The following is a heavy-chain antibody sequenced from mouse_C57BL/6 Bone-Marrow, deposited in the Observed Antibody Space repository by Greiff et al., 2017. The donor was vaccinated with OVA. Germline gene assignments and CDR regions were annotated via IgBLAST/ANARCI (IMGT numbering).Heavy chain of an antibody. CDR3: AREGWLLLFAY. J-gene: IGHJ3*01. Sequence: EVKLMESGGGLVQPGESLKLSCESNEYAFPSHDMSWVRQTPAQRLELVAAINSDGGSTYYPDTMERRFIISRDNTKKTLYLQMSSLRSEDTALYYCAREGWLLLFAYWGQGTLVTVSA. D-gene: IGHD2-3*01. V-gene: IGHV5-2*01. CDR2: INSDGGST. CDR1: EYAFPSHD.